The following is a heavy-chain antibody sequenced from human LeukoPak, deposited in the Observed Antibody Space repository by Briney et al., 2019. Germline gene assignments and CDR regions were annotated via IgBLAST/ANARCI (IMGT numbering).Heavy chain of an antibody. Sequence: PGGSLRLSCAVSGFTFDDYAMHWVRQAPGKGLEWVSSISWNSGRIGYMDSVKGRFTISRDNAKNSLYLQMNSLRAEDTALYYCAKDRGTGWYYYYYTDVWGKGTTVTVSS. J-gene: IGHJ6*03. D-gene: IGHD6-19*01. CDR1: GFTFDDYA. V-gene: IGHV3-9*01. CDR2: ISWNSGRI. CDR3: AKDRGTGWYYYYYTDV.